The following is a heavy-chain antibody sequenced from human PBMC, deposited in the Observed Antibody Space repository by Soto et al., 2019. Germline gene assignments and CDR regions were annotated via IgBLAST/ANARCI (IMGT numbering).Heavy chain of an antibody. J-gene: IGHJ4*02. V-gene: IGHV3-23*01. Sequence: GGSLRLSCAGSGFTCAAYVMTWVGQSPGKGLEWVSSISATGGSTYYAGSVKGRFTISRDNSKNTLYLQMNSLRAEDTAIYYCANAEHPRRSIGFDYWGQGTLVPVSS. CDR1: GFTCAAYV. D-gene: IGHD3-16*02. CDR2: ISATGGST. CDR3: ANAEHPRRSIGFDY.